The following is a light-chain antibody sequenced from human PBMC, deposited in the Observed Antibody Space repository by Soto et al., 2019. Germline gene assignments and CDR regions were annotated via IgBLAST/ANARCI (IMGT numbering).Light chain of an antibody. CDR3: ATWDTKLNAVV. V-gene: IGLV1-51*01. CDR2: DNG. Sequence: QSVLTQPPSMSAAPGQKVTISCSGSSSNIGNNFVSWYQQFPGTAPKLLIFDNGQRPSGIPDRFFGAKSGSSATLSITGPQTGDEAIYYCATWDTKLNAVVLGGGTQLTVL. J-gene: IGLJ2*01. CDR1: SSNIGNNF.